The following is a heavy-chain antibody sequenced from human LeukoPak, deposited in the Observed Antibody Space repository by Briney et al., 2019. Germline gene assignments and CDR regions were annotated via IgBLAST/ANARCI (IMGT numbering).Heavy chain of an antibody. J-gene: IGHJ4*02. CDR1: GGTFSSYA. Sequence: SVKVSCEASGGTFSSYAISWVRQAPGQGLEWMGGIIPIFGTANYAQKFQGRVAITADKSTSTAYMELSSLRSEDTAVYYCASSGKNYYDSSGYGNFDYWGQGTLVTVSS. CDR2: IIPIFGTA. CDR3: ASSGKNYYDSSGYGNFDY. V-gene: IGHV1-69*06. D-gene: IGHD3-22*01.